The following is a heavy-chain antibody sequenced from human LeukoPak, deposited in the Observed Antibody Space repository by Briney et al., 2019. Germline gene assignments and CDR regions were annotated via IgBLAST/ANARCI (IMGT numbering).Heavy chain of an antibody. CDR3: ARTLVVPAVVYYYMDV. CDR2: IYHSGST. J-gene: IGHJ6*03. Sequence: SQTLSLTCTVSGGSISSGGYYWSWIRQPPGKGLEWIGYIYHSGSTYYNPSLKSRVTISVDRSKNQFSLKLSSVTAADTAVYYCARTLVVPAVVYYYMDVWGKGTTVTVSS. D-gene: IGHD2-2*01. CDR1: GGSISSGGYY. V-gene: IGHV4-30-2*01.